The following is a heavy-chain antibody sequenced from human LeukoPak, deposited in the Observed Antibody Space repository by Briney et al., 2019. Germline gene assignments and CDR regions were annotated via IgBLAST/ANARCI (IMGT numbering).Heavy chain of an antibody. D-gene: IGHD5-18*01. J-gene: IGHJ4*02. CDR3: ARSKRGYSYGYEMYY. Sequence: SETLSLTCTVSGGSISSYYWSWIRQPPGKGLEWIGYIYYGGSTNYNPSLKSRVTISVDTSKNQFSLKLSSVTAADTAVYYCARSKRGYSYGYEMYYWGQGTLVTVSS. CDR2: IYYGGST. V-gene: IGHV4-59*08. CDR1: GGSISSYY.